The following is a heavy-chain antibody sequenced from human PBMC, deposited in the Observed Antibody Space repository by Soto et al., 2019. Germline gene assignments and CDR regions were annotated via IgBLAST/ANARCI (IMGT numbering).Heavy chain of an antibody. CDR1: GFTFSNAW. V-gene: IGHV3-15*01. CDR3: TTDARIAAAGTSDY. J-gene: IGHJ4*02. CDR2: IKSKTDGGTT. D-gene: IGHD6-13*01. Sequence: GGSLRLSCAASGFTFSNAWMSWVRQAPGKGLEWVGRIKSKTDGGTTDYTAPVKGRFTISRDDSKNTLYLQMNSLKTEDTAVYYCTTDARIAAAGTSDYWGQGTLVTVSS.